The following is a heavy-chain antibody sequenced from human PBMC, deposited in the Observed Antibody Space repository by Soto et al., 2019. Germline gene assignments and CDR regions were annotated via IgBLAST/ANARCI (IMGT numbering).Heavy chain of an antibody. D-gene: IGHD3-10*01. CDR2: IYYSGST. Sequence: SETLSLTCTVSGASISSGGYYWSWIRQHPGKGLEWIGYIYYSGSTYYNPSLKSRVTISVDTSKNQFSLKLSSVTAADTAVYYCARLPGAARDYYYGMDVWGQGTTVTVS. V-gene: IGHV4-31*03. CDR1: GASISSGGYY. CDR3: ARLPGAARDYYYGMDV. J-gene: IGHJ6*02.